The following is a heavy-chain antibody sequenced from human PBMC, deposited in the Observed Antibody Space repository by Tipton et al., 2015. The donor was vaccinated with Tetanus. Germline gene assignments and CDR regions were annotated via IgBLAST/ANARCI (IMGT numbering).Heavy chain of an antibody. Sequence: QLVQSGAEVKKPGESLRISRKGSGYNFISYWIAWVRHMPGKGLEWMGVIYPADSDIRSSPSFQGQVTISVDSSKNHLSLNLTTVTAADTAVYYCASALKQLVRVGDYWGQGTLVTVSS. CDR3: ASALKQLVRVGDY. D-gene: IGHD6-6*01. J-gene: IGHJ4*02. CDR1: GYNFISYW. CDR2: IYPADSDI. V-gene: IGHV5-51*01.